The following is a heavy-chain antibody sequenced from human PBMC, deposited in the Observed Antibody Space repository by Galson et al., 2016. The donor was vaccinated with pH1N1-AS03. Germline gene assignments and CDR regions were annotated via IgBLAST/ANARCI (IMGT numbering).Heavy chain of an antibody. CDR1: GFTFSNYN. D-gene: IGHD3-16*01. CDR3: ARVKKVTFGGVSFWFDP. J-gene: IGHJ5*02. Sequence: SLRLSCAGSGFTFSNYNMNWVRQAPGKGLEWVSYISSGSGTIYYADSVKGRFTISRDRTSLSLQMNSLRAEDTAVYHCARVKKVTFGGVSFWFDPWGQGTLVIVSS. V-gene: IGHV3-48*01. CDR2: ISSGSGTI.